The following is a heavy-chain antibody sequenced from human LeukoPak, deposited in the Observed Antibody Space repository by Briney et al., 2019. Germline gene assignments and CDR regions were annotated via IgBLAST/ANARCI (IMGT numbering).Heavy chain of an antibody. CDR2: IGGSGGGT. V-gene: IGHV3-23*01. Sequence: PGGSLRLSFAASGVRFNSYAISSVRQTPGKGLGWVSGIGGSGGGTYYADFVKGRFTMSRDNSKQTLYLQMNSLRVDDTAAYYCAKDRSTGYYRFDYWGQGTLVTVSS. CDR1: GVRFNSYA. CDR3: AKDRSTGYYRFDY. D-gene: IGHD1-26*01. J-gene: IGHJ4*02.